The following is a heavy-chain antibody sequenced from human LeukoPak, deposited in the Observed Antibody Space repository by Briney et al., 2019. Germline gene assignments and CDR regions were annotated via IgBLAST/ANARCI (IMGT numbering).Heavy chain of an antibody. V-gene: IGHV4-39*01. CDR2: IYYSGST. Sequence: SETLSLTCTVSGGSISSSSYYWGWIRQPPGKGLEWIGSIYYSGSTYYNPSLKSRVTISVDTSKNQFSLKLSSVTAADTAVYYCARQKWLPAPPYNWFDPWGQGTLATVSS. CDR3: ARQKWLPAPPYNWFDP. CDR1: GGSISSSSYY. D-gene: IGHD3-22*01. J-gene: IGHJ5*02.